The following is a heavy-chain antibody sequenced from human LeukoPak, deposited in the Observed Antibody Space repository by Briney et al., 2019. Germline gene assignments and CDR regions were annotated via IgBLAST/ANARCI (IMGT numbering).Heavy chain of an antibody. D-gene: IGHD3-10*01. J-gene: IGHJ6*03. V-gene: IGHV1-2*06. CDR3: AARGGFGELLSTYYYYYYYMDV. CDR1: GYTFTGYY. CDR2: INPNGGGT. Sequence: ASVKVSCKASGYTFTGYYMHWVRRAPGQGLEWMGRINPNGGGTNYAQKFQGRVTMTRDTSISTAYMELSRLRSDDTAVYYCAARGGFGELLSTYYYYYYYMDVWGKGTTVTVSS.